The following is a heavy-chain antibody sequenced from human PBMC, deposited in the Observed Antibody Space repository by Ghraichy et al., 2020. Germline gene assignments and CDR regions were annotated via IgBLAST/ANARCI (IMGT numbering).Heavy chain of an antibody. CDR2: IIPIFGTA. V-gene: IGHV1-69*13. CDR3: ASSPHYYDSSGPQELG. J-gene: IGHJ4*02. Sequence: SVKVSCKASGGTFSSYAISWVRQAPGQGLEWMGGIIPIFGTANYAQKFQGRVTITADESTSTAYMELSSLRSEDTAVYYCASSPHYYDSSGPQELGWGQGTLVTVSS. CDR1: GGTFSSYA. D-gene: IGHD3-22*01.